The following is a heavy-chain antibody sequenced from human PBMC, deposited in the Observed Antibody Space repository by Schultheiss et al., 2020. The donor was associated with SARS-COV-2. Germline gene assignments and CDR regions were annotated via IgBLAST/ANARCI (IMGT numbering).Heavy chain of an antibody. V-gene: IGHV3-30-3*01. CDR3: ATLHIVVVPAATYFDY. D-gene: IGHD2-2*01. CDR1: GFTFSSYA. CDR2: ISYDGSNK. Sequence: GGSLRLSCSASGFTFSSYAMHWVRQAPGKGLEWVAVISYDGSNKYYADSVKGRFTISRDNSKNTLYLQMNSLRAEDTAVYYCATLHIVVVPAATYFDYWGQGTLVSVSS. J-gene: IGHJ4*02.